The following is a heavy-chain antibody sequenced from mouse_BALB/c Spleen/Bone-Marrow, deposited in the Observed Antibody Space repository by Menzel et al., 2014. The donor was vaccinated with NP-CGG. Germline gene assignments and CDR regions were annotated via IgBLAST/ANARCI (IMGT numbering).Heavy chain of an antibody. J-gene: IGHJ2*01. Sequence: VQLQQSGAELVRPGSSVKISCKASGYAFSAYWMNWVKQRPGQGLEWIGLIYPGDGDTNYNGKFKGKATLTADKSSSAAYMQLSSLTSEGSAVYLCTRSTATFDYWGQGTTLTVSS. V-gene: IGHV1-80*01. D-gene: IGHD1-2*01. CDR3: TRSTATFDY. CDR1: GYAFSAYW. CDR2: IYPGDGDT.